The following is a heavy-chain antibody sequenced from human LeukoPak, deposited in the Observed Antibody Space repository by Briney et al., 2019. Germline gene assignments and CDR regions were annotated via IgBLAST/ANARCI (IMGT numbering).Heavy chain of an antibody. D-gene: IGHD2-2*01. Sequence: SVKVSCKASGGTFGSYAISWVRQAPGQGLEWMGGIIPIFGTANYAQKFQGRVTITADESTSTAYMELSSLRSEDTAVYYCARGRIKSRVIVVVPAAMVLSGMDVWGQGTTVTVSS. J-gene: IGHJ6*02. CDR3: ARGRIKSRVIVVVPAAMVLSGMDV. CDR1: GGTFGSYA. CDR2: IIPIFGTA. V-gene: IGHV1-69*13.